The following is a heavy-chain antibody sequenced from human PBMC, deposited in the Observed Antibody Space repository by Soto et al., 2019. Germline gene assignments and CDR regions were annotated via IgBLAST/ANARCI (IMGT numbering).Heavy chain of an antibody. D-gene: IGHD2-2*01. J-gene: IGHJ4*02. CDR1: DGSIGSGGYW. Sequence: QVQLQESGPGLMQPSQTLSLTCTVSDGSIGSGGYWWSWIRQHPGRGLEWIGFVSYTGNTQYNPSLKSRVNISVDTSTKQFSLKLSSVTAADTAVYYCARGTLVWGQGTLVTVSS. CDR3: ARGTLV. CDR2: VSYTGNT. V-gene: IGHV4-31*03.